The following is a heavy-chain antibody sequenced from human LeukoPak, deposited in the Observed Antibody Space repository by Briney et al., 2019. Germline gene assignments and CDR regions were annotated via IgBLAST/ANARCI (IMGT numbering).Heavy chain of an antibody. CDR3: ASEQLTTYYYDSSGSPGRNY. J-gene: IGHJ4*02. CDR2: INPSGGST. Sequence: ASVKLSCKASGYTFTSYYMHWVRQAPGQGLEWMGIINPSGGSTSYAQKFQGRVTMTRDTSTSTVYMELSSLRSEDTAVYYCASEQLTTYYYDSSGSPGRNYWGQGTLVTVSS. D-gene: IGHD3-22*01. CDR1: GYTFTSYY. V-gene: IGHV1-46*01.